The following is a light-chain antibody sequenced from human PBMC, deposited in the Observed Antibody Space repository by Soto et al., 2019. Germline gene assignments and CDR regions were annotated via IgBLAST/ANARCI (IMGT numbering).Light chain of an antibody. V-gene: IGKV1-5*03. CDR2: KAS. J-gene: IGKJ2*01. CDR3: QQYNNYPYT. CDR1: QSISSW. Sequence: DIQMTQSPSTLSASVGDRVTITCRASQSISSWLAWYQQKPGKAPKLLIYKASSLESGVPSRFSGSGSGTEFTLTISSLQPHDFATYYCQQYNNYPYTFGQGTKLEIK.